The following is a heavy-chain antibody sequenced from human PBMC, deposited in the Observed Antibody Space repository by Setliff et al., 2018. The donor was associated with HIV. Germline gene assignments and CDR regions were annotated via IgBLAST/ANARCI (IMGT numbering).Heavy chain of an antibody. CDR3: ARSQPDTIFGVVIFDY. V-gene: IGHV4-4*02. D-gene: IGHD3-3*01. J-gene: IGHJ4*02. Sequence: PSETLSLTCAVSSGSISSSNWWSWVRQPPGKELEWIGEIYHSGSTNYNPSLKSRVTISLDTSKNQLSLRLTSMTAADTAVYYCARSQPDTIFGVVIFDYWGQGKMVTVSS. CDR2: IYHSGST. CDR1: SGSISSSNW.